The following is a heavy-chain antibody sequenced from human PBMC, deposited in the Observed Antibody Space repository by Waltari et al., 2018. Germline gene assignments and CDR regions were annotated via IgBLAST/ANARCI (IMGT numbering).Heavy chain of an antibody. CDR2: IYSGGST. V-gene: IGHV3-53*01. J-gene: IGHJ4*02. Sequence: EVQLVESGGGLIQPGGSLRLSCAASGFTVRSNYMSWVGQAPGKGLEWVSVIYSGGSTYYADSVKGRFTISRDNSKNTLYLQMNSLRAEDTAAYYCARHGGDCYSCFDYWGQGTLVTVSS. CDR3: ARHGGDCYSCFDY. D-gene: IGHD2-21*01. CDR1: GFTVRSNY.